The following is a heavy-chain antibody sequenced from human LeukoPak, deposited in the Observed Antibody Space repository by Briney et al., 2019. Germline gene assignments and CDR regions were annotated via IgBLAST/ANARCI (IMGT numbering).Heavy chain of an antibody. D-gene: IGHD3-10*01. CDR3: AKEGRLGESLVWFDY. CDR2: ISWNSGSI. V-gene: IGHV3-9*01. J-gene: IGHJ4*02. Sequence: PGRSLRLSCAASGFTFDDYAMHWVRQAPGKGLEWVSGISWNSGSIGYADSVKGRFTISRDNAKNSLYLQMNSLRAEDTALYYCAKEGRLGESLVWFDYWGQGTLVTVSS. CDR1: GFTFDDYA.